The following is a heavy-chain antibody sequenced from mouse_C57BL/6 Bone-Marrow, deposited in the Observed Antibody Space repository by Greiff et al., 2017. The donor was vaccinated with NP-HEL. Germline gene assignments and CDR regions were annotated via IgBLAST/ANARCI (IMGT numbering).Heavy chain of an antibody. V-gene: IGHV1-59*01. Sequence: QVQLQQPGAELVRPGTSVKLSCKASGYTFTSYWMHWVKQRPGQGLEWIGVIDPSDSYTNYNEKFKSKATLTVDTSSSTAYMQLSSLTSEDSAVYYCARLPPLWYFDVWGTGTTVTVSS. CDR1: GYTFTSYW. D-gene: IGHD5-5*01. CDR2: IDPSDSYT. CDR3: ARLPPLWYFDV. J-gene: IGHJ1*03.